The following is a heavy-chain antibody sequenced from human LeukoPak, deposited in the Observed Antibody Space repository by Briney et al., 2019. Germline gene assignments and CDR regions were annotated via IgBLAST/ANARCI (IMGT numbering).Heavy chain of an antibody. CDR2: ISGDGVST. Sequence: GGSLRLSCVASGLPIGDFAMYWVRQAPGKGLEWVSLISGDGVSTFYADSVKGRFSISRDNSKNSLSLEMNSLRTEDTAMYYCARESGKFDYWGQGTLVAVSS. V-gene: IGHV3-43*02. J-gene: IGHJ4*02. CDR1: GLPIGDFA. CDR3: ARESGKFDY.